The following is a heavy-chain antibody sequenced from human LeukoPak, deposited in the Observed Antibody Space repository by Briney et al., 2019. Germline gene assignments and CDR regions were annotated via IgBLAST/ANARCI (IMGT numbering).Heavy chain of an antibody. D-gene: IGHD3-3*01. CDR1: GYTFTGYY. Sequence: GASVKVSCKASGYTFTGYYMHWVRQAPGQGLEWMGWINPNSGGTNYAQKFQGRVTMTRDTSISTAYMELSRLRSDDTAVYYCARGSYYDFWSGPGAFDIWGQGTMVIVSS. CDR3: ARGSYYDFWSGPGAFDI. J-gene: IGHJ3*02. V-gene: IGHV1-2*02. CDR2: INPNSGGT.